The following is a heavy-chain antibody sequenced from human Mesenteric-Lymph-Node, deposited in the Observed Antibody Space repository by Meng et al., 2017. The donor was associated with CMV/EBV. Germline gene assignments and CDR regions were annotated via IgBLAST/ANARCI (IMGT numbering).Heavy chain of an antibody. J-gene: IGHJ5*02. CDR3: ARSFRVTETNYFDP. V-gene: IGHV1-69*08. Sequence: SVKVSCKSSGGFYSTYTISWVRQAPGQGLEWMGRIIPAYGAAYYSPAFQGRVSITADKSTNTAYMELSSLKSEDTAMYYCARSFRVTETNYFDPWGQGTLVTVSS. D-gene: IGHD4/OR15-4a*01. CDR1: GGFYSTYT. CDR2: IIPAYGAA.